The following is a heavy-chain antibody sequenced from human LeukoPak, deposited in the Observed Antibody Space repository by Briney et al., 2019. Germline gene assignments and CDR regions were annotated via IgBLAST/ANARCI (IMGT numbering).Heavy chain of an antibody. Sequence: SVKVSCKACGGTFSSYAISWVRQAPGQGLEWMGGIIPIFGTANYAQKFQGRVTITADESTSTAYMELSSLRSEDTAVYYCARTLDIVVVPAAKVQGYYYYMDVWGKGTTVTVS. CDR1: GGTFSSYA. J-gene: IGHJ6*03. CDR3: ARTLDIVVVPAAKVQGYYYYMDV. CDR2: IIPIFGTA. D-gene: IGHD2-2*03. V-gene: IGHV1-69*13.